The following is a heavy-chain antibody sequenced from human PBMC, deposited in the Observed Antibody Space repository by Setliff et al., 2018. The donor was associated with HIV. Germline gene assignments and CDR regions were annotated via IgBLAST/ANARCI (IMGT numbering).Heavy chain of an antibody. V-gene: IGHV4-31*03. CDR1: GGSISSRGYY. CDR3: ARSPAAEGY. Sequence: SETLSLTCSVSGGSISSRGYYWNWIRQHPEKGLEWIGYIYYSGSTYYNPSLKSRVSISLDTSKNQFSLKLRSVTAADTAVYYCARSPAAEGYWGQGTLVTVSS. D-gene: IGHD6-13*01. J-gene: IGHJ4*02. CDR2: IYYSGST.